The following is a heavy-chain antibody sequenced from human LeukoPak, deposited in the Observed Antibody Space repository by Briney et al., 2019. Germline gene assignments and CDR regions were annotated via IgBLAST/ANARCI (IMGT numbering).Heavy chain of an antibody. CDR3: ARDRVVGATRYFDY. V-gene: IGHV3-48*02. J-gene: IGHJ4*02. CDR2: ISSSSSTI. D-gene: IGHD1-26*01. CDR1: GFTLSTYS. Sequence: PGGSLRLSCVISGFTLSTYSMNWVRQAPGKGLEWVSYISSSSSTIYHADSVKGRFTISRDNAKNSLYLQMNSLRDEDTAVYYCARDRVVGATRYFDYWGQGTLVTVSS.